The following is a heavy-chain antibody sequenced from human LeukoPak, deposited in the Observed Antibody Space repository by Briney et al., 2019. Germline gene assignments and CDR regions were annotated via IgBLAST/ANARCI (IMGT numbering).Heavy chain of an antibody. J-gene: IGHJ4*02. Sequence: GASVKVSCKASGGTFSKYTISWVRQRPGQGLEWMGGITPLFGTANYAQKFQGRVTITADESASTAYMELSSLRSDDTAVYYCARTAARRFDYWGQGTLVTVSS. D-gene: IGHD6-6*01. V-gene: IGHV1-69*13. CDR1: GGTFSKYT. CDR3: ARTAARRFDY. CDR2: ITPLFGTA.